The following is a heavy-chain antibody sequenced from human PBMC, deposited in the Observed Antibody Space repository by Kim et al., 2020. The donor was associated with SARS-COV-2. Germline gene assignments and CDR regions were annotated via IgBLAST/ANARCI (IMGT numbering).Heavy chain of an antibody. Sequence: GGSLRLSCAASGFTFSSYGMHWVRQAPGKGLEWVAVISYDGSNKYYADSVKGRFTISRDNSKNTLYLQMNSLRAEDTAVYYCAKEILEWLLSDDAFDIWGQRTMVTVSS. CDR1: GFTFSSYG. J-gene: IGHJ3*02. CDR2: ISYDGSNK. V-gene: IGHV3-30*18. CDR3: AKEILEWLLSDDAFDI. D-gene: IGHD3-3*01.